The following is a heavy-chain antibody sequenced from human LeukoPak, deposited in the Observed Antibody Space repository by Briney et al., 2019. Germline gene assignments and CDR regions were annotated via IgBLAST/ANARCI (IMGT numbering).Heavy chain of an antibody. V-gene: IGHV3-21*01. Sequence: GGSLRLSCAASGFTFSSYSMNWVRQAPGKGLEWVSSISSSSSYIYYADSVKGRFTISRDNAKNSLYLQMNSLRAEDTAVYYCAMDGRDGYNSPFDYWGQGTLVTVSS. CDR2: ISSSSSYI. CDR1: GFTFSSYS. CDR3: AMDGRDGYNSPFDY. J-gene: IGHJ4*02. D-gene: IGHD5-24*01.